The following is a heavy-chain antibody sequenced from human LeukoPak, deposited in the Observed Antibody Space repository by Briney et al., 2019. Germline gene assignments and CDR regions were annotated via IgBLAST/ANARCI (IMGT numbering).Heavy chain of an antibody. CDR1: GFTVSNYA. J-gene: IGHJ3*02. D-gene: IGHD6-13*01. Sequence: GRSLRLSCAASGFTVSNYAFDWARHAPGKGLEYVTSINDNGDTTYYADSVKGRFTISRDISKNTLFLQMGSLRTEDMAVYYCARGHRSSWFDAFDIWGQGIMVTVSS. CDR3: ARGHRSSWFDAFDI. CDR2: INDNGDTT. V-gene: IGHV3-64*02.